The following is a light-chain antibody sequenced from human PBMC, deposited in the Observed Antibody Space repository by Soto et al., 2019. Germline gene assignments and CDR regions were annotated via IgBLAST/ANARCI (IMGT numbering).Light chain of an antibody. CDR1: QSVSSSY. Sequence: EIVLTQSPGTLSLSPGERATLSCRASQSVSSSYLAWYQQKPGQAPRLLIYGASSRATGIPDRFSGSGSRTAFTLTISSLEPDDFAVYYCQQYGSSPLTFGGSTKVQIK. J-gene: IGKJ4*01. CDR3: QQYGSSPLT. V-gene: IGKV3-20*01. CDR2: GAS.